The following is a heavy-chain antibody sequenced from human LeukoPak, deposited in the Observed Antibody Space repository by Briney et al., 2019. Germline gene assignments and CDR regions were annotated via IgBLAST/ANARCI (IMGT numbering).Heavy chain of an antibody. J-gene: IGHJ2*01. CDR1: GGSISSYY. V-gene: IGHV4-4*07. CDR2: IYTSGST. Sequence: PSETLSLTCTVSGGSISSYYWSWIRQLAGKGLEWIGRIYTSGSTNYNPSLKSRVTMSVDTSKNQFSLKLSSVTAADTAVYYCARDAPQHYDILTGYYTYWYFDLWGRGTLVTVSS. CDR3: ARDAPQHYDILTGYYTYWYFDL. D-gene: IGHD3-9*01.